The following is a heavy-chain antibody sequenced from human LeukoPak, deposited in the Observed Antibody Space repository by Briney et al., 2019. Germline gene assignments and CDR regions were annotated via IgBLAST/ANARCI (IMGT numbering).Heavy chain of an antibody. D-gene: IGHD5-12*01. Sequence: PSETLSLTCAVSGGSISSGGYSWSWIRQPPGKGLEWIGYIYHSGSTYYNPSLKSRVTISVDRSKNQFSLKLSSVTAADTAVYYCARGGATTYYYYYGMDVWGQGTTVTVSS. CDR3: ARGGATTYYYYYGMDV. CDR2: IYHSGST. CDR1: GGSISSGGYS. J-gene: IGHJ6*02. V-gene: IGHV4-30-2*01.